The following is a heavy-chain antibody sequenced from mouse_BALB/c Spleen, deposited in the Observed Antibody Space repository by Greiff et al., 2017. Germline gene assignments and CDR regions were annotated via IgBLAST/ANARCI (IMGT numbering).Heavy chain of an antibody. V-gene: IGHV1-62-2*01. CDR1: GYTFTEYI. J-gene: IGHJ4*01. D-gene: IGHD2-4*01. Sequence: VKLQESGAELVKPGASVKLSCKASGYTFTEYIIHWVKQRSGQGLEWIGWFYPGSGSIKYNEKFKDKATLTADKSSSTVYMELSRLTSEDSAVYFCARHESTMITTGRYYAMDYWGQGTSVTVSS. CDR2: FYPGSGSI. CDR3: ARHESTMITTGRYYAMDY.